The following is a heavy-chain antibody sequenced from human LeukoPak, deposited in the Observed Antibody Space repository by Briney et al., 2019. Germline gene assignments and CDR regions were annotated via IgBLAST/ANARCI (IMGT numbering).Heavy chain of an antibody. CDR3: ARSTPTSQYYDFWSGYRNYYYYGMDV. J-gene: IGHJ6*02. CDR1: GGSISSYY. D-gene: IGHD3-3*01. Sequence: SETLSLTCTVSGGSISSYYWSWIRQPPGKGLEWIGRIYTSGSTNYNPSLKSRVTMSVDTSKNQFSLKLSSVTAADTAVYYCARSTPTSQYYDFWSGYRNYYYYGMDVWGQGTTVTVS. CDR2: IYTSGST. V-gene: IGHV4-4*07.